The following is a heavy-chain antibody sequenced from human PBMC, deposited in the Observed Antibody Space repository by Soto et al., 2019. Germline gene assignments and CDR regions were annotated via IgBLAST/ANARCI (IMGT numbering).Heavy chain of an antibody. Sequence: GASVKVSCKASGYTFTGYAMHWVHQAPGQRLEWMGWINAGNGNTKYSQKFQGRVTITRDTSASIAYMELSSLRSEDTAVYYCARAVAVPADFDYWGPGTLVTVSS. V-gene: IGHV1-3*01. D-gene: IGHD6-19*01. J-gene: IGHJ4*02. CDR1: GYTFTGYA. CDR2: INAGNGNT. CDR3: ARAVAVPADFDY.